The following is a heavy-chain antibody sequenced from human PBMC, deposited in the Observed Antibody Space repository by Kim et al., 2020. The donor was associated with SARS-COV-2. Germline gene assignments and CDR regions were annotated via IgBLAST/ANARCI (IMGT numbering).Heavy chain of an antibody. J-gene: IGHJ4*02. Sequence: GGSLRLSCTASGFRISDYWMHWVRQAPGEGLVWVSHIGSEGNNPGYADSVRGRFTISRDNAKNTLHLQLNSLRAEDTGVFYCAREGIEGATDYWGQGTLV. CDR3: AREGIEGATDY. D-gene: IGHD1-26*01. CDR2: IGSEGNNP. CDR1: GFRISDYW. V-gene: IGHV3-74*01.